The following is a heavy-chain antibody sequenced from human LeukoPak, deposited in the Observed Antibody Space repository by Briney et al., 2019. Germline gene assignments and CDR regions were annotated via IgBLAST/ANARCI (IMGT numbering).Heavy chain of an antibody. Sequence: GGSLRLSCAASGFTFDDYTMHWVRQAPGKGLEWVSLISWDGGSTYYADSVKGRFTISRDNSKNSLYLQMNSLRTEDTALYYCAREAGPDYGDYPHAFDIWGQGTMVTVFS. J-gene: IGHJ3*02. D-gene: IGHD4-17*01. CDR2: ISWDGGST. V-gene: IGHV3-43*01. CDR1: GFTFDDYT. CDR3: AREAGPDYGDYPHAFDI.